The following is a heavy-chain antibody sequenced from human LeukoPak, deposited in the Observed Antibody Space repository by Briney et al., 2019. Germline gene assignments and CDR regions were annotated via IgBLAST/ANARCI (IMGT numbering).Heavy chain of an antibody. CDR3: ARDSNILTGYYLHGMDV. D-gene: IGHD3-9*01. V-gene: IGHV1-18*01. CDR2: ISAYNGNT. CDR1: GYTFTSYG. J-gene: IGHJ6*02. Sequence: ASVKVSCKASGYTFTSYGIIWVRQAPGQGLEWMGWISAYNGNTNYAQKLQGRVTMTTDTSTSTAYMELRSLRSDDTAVYYCARDSNILTGYYLHGMDVWGQGTTVTVSS.